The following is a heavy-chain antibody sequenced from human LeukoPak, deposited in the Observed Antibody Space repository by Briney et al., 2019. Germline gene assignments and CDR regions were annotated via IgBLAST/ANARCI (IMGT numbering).Heavy chain of an antibody. CDR1: GFTFSSYS. V-gene: IGHV3-21*01. Sequence: GGSLRLSCAASGFTFSSYSMNWVRRAPGKGLEWVSYISSSSSYIYYADSVKGRFTISRDNAKNSLYLQMNSLRAEDTAVYYCARGSSSWYYFDYWGQGTLVTVSS. CDR2: ISSSSSYI. D-gene: IGHD6-13*01. J-gene: IGHJ4*02. CDR3: ARGSSSWYYFDY.